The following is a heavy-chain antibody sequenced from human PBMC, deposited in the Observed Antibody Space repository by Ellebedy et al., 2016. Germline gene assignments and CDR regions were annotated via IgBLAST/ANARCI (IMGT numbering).Heavy chain of an antibody. CDR2: ISYDGSNK. V-gene: IGHV3-30*04. CDR1: GFTFSSYA. Sequence: GESLKISCAASGFTFSSYAMHWVRQAPGKGLEWVAVISYDGSNKYYADSVKGRFTISRDNSKNTLYLQMNSLRAEDTAVYYCAREPEGATPNYGMDVWGQGTTVTVSS. D-gene: IGHD1-26*01. J-gene: IGHJ6*02. CDR3: AREPEGATPNYGMDV.